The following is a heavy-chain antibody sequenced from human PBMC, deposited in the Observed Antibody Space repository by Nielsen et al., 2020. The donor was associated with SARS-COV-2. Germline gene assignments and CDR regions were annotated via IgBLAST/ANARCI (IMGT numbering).Heavy chain of an antibody. CDR1: GFTFSDYY. CDR2: ISSSSSYT. V-gene: IGHV3-11*03. CDR3: ASSTSASFYYYYGMDV. J-gene: IGHJ6*02. D-gene: IGHD2-2*01. Sequence: GESLKISCAASGFTFSDYYMSWIRQAPGKGLEWVSYISSSSSYTNYADSVKGRFTISRDNAKNSLYLQMNSLRAEDTAVYYCASSTSASFYYYYGMDVWGQGTTVTVSS.